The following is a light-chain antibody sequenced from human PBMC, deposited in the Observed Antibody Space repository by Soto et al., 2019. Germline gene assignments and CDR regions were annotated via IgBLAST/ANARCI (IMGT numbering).Light chain of an antibody. V-gene: IGKV1-39*01. J-gene: IGKJ4*01. CDR3: KQYNNWPLT. CDR2: AAY. Sequence: DIQMTQSPSSLSASVGDRVTITCRASQTISSYLNWYQQKPGKAHKLLIYAAYSLQSGVQSRFSGSGSGTEFTLTISSLQSEDFAVYYCKQYNNWPLTFGGGTKVDIK. CDR1: QTISSY.